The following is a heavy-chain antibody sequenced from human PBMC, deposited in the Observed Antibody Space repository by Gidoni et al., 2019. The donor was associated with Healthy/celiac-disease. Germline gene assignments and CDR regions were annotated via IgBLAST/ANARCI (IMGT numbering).Heavy chain of an antibody. D-gene: IGHD4-17*01. CDR3: AREAYGLDY. Sequence: QVQLVESGGGVVQPGRSLRLSCAASGFTFSGYGMHWVRQAPGKGLEWVAVISYDGSNKYYADSVKGRFTISRDNSKNTLYLQMNSLRAEDTAVYYCAREAYGLDYWGQGTLVTVSS. CDR2: ISYDGSNK. CDR1: GFTFSGYG. V-gene: IGHV3-30*03. J-gene: IGHJ4*02.